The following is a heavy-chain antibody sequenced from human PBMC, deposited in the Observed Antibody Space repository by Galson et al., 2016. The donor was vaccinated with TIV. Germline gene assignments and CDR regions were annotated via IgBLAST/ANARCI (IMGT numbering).Heavy chain of an antibody. J-gene: IGHJ3*02. D-gene: IGHD2-8*02. CDR3: ARWPISTILVVTNAFDI. Sequence: TLSLTCSVSGGSIAGGIYLWGWIRQPAGKGLEWVGHVHTSGSTNYNPSLKSLVTVSVDTSKNQFSLRLSSVTAADTAVYYCARWPISTILVVTNAFDIWGQGTMITVSS. V-gene: IGHV4-61*09. CDR1: GGSIAGGIYL. CDR2: VHTSGST.